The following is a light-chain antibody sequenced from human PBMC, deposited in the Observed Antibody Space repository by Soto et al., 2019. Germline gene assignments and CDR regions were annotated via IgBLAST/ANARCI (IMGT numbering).Light chain of an antibody. Sequence: EIVMTQSPATLSVSPGERATLSCRASQSVSNNYLAWYQQEPGQAPRLLIYGASNRATGIPDRFSGSGSGTDFTLTISRLEPEDFAVYYCQQYSNWPRTFGQGTKVDI. CDR3: QQYSNWPRT. CDR1: QSVSNNY. CDR2: GAS. V-gene: IGKV3-20*01. J-gene: IGKJ1*01.